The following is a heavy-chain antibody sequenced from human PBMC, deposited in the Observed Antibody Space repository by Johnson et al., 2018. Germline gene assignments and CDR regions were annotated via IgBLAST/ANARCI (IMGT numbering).Heavy chain of an antibody. Sequence: QVQLQESGPGLVKPSEPLSLTCTVSGGSITNYYWNWIRQSPGKGLEWIGLMYYNGESSDSNPSLTRRVTLSVDTSRNLFSLKRRSVTAADTAVYYCARESYSREFFYYLDVWGNGTTVTVAS. CDR2: MYYNGESS. CDR1: GGSITNYY. J-gene: IGHJ6*03. D-gene: IGHD1-26*01. CDR3: ARESYSREFFYYLDV. V-gene: IGHV4-59*01.